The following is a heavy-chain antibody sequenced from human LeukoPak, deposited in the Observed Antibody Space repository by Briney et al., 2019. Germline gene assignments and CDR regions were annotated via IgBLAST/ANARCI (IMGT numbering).Heavy chain of an antibody. Sequence: SVKVSCKASEGSFNSYPLSWVRQAPGQGLEWMGRIIPIISITDYAQKFQGRITITADKSTYTVYMELNSLGSDDTAVYYCASSYSSHEDFWGQGTLVTVSS. D-gene: IGHD6-13*01. CDR2: IIPIISIT. V-gene: IGHV1-69*02. CDR1: EGSFNSYP. CDR3: ASSYSSHEDF. J-gene: IGHJ4*02.